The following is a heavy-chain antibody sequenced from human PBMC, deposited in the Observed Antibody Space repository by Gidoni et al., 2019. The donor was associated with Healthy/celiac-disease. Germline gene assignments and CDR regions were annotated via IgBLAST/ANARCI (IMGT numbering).Heavy chain of an antibody. CDR1: GFTFSSYA. CDR2: ISGSGGST. Sequence: EVQLLESGGGLVQPGGPLRLSWAASGFTFSSYAVNWVRQAPGKGLEWVSAISGSGGSTYYADSVKGRFTISRDNSKNTLYLQMNSLRAEDTAVYYCAKDAQGYSYGYWGQGTLVTVSS. J-gene: IGHJ4*02. CDR3: AKDAQGYSYGY. D-gene: IGHD5-18*01. V-gene: IGHV3-23*01.